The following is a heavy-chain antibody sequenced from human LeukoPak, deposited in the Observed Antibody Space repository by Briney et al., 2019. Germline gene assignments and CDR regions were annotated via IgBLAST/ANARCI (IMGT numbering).Heavy chain of an antibody. Sequence: PSETLSLTCSVSGGSISSSSNYWGWIRQPPGKGLEWIGSTYYSGDTYHNPSLRSRVIISVDTSKNQFSLKLTSVTAADTAVYYCARSSAAEGPTHNWFGPWGQGTLVTVPS. CDR2: TYYSGDT. J-gene: IGHJ5*02. V-gene: IGHV4-39*01. D-gene: IGHD6-13*01. CDR1: GGSISSSSNY. CDR3: ARSSAAEGPTHNWFGP.